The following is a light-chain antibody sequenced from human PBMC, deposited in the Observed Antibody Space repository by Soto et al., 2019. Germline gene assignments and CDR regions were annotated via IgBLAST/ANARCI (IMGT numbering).Light chain of an antibody. CDR2: DVT. J-gene: IGLJ2*01. V-gene: IGLV2-11*01. Sequence: QSALTQPRSVSGSPGQSVTISCTGTSSDVGGYKFVSWYQQHPGRAPKLMIYDVTKRPSGVPDRFSGSKSGNTASLTISGLKAEDEADYHCCSFAGSYTLVFGGGTKLPVL. CDR3: CSFAGSYTLV. CDR1: SSDVGGYKF.